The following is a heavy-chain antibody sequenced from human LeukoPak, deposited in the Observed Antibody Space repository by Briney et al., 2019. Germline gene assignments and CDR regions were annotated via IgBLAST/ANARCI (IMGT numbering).Heavy chain of an antibody. CDR2: IYPGDSDT. CDR3: ARLQQWLVSHHSENWFDP. Sequence: GESLKISCKGSGYSFTSYWIGWVRQMPGKGVEWMGIIYPGDSDTRYSPSFQGQVTISADKSISTAYLQWSSLKASDTAMYYCARLQQWLVSHHSENWFDPWGQGTLVTVSS. V-gene: IGHV5-51*01. CDR1: GYSFTSYW. J-gene: IGHJ5*02. D-gene: IGHD6-19*01.